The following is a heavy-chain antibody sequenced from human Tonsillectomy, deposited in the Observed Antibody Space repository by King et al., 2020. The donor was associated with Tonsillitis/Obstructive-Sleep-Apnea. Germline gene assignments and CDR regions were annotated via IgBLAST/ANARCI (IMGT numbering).Heavy chain of an antibody. Sequence: QLVQSGGGLVQPGGSLRVSCAASVFTLSSDWMTCVRQAPGKGLEWVATIKPDGSEKNYVDSVKGRLTISRDNAKNSLYMQMDSLRVEDTAVYYCARDNQGRDVWGKGTTVTVSS. V-gene: IGHV3-7*04. J-gene: IGHJ6*04. CDR3: ARDNQGRDV. CDR2: IKPDGSEK. CDR1: VFTLSSDW.